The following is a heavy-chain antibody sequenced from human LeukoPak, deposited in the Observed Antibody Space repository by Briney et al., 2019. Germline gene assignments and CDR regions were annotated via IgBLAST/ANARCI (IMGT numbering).Heavy chain of an antibody. D-gene: IGHD6-13*01. CDR2: IYYSGST. CDR1: GGSISSYY. CDR3: ARDGSSSWYDY. Sequence: SETLSFTCTVSGGSISSYYWSWIRQPPGKGLEWIGYIYYSGSTNYNPSLKSRVTISVDTSKNQFSLKLSSVTAADTAVYYCARDGSSSWYDYWGQGTLVTVSS. V-gene: IGHV4-59*01. J-gene: IGHJ4*02.